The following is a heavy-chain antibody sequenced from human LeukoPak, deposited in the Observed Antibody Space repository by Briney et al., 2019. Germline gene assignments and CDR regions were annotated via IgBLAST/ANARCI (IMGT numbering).Heavy chain of an antibody. CDR1: GGSISSYY. Sequence: PSETLSLTCTVSGGSISSYYWSWIRQPPGKGLEWIGYIYYSDSTYFNPSLKSRVTISVDTSKNQFSLKLSSVTAADTAVYYCARGGVELDYWGQGTLVTVSS. D-gene: IGHD1-1*01. J-gene: IGHJ4*02. CDR3: ARGGVELDY. CDR2: IYYSDST. V-gene: IGHV4-59*01.